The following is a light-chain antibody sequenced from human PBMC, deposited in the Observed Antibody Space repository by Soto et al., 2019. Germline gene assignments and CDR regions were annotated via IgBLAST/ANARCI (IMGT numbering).Light chain of an antibody. V-gene: IGKV4-1*01. Sequence: TPIPDALALSMGARATINCKSSQSILYSSNNKNYLGWYQQKPGQPPKVLIYWASTRESGVPDRFSGGGSGTDFTLTISSLQADDVAIYHCQQYYTAPPTFGQGTKVDIK. CDR2: WAS. J-gene: IGKJ1*01. CDR1: QSILYSSNNKNY. CDR3: QQYYTAPPT.